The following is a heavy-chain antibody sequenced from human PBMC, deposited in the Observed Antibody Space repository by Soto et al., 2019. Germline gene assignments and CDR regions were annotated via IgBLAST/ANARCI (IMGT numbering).Heavy chain of an antibody. D-gene: IGHD3-10*01. CDR3: ARGPYGSGIRSPYYNYYMDV. CDR2: IGHSGST. CDR1: GGSFSGYY. Sequence: QVQLQQWGAGLLKPSETLSLTCALYGGSFSGYYWSWIRQPPGKGLEWIGEIGHSGSTNYNPSLNGRVAISLDTSTAQFSLRLSAVTAADTAVYYCARGPYGSGIRSPYYNYYMDVWGKGTTVTVSS. V-gene: IGHV4-34*01. J-gene: IGHJ6*03.